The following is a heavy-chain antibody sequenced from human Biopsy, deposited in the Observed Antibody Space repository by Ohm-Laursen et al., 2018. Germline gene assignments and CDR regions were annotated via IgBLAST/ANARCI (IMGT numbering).Heavy chain of an antibody. J-gene: IGHJ3*01. D-gene: IGHD3-22*01. CDR3: ASVVLGPTNDAFDL. CDR1: GVSINGGRYY. CDR2: IYYSGTT. Sequence: SQTLSLTCTVSGVSINGGRYYWNWIRHHPGKGLEWIGYIYYSGTTNYNPSLKSRVTMSADTSKKQLSLRLRSVTAADTAMYYCASVVLGPTNDAFDLWGQGTMVVVSS. V-gene: IGHV4-61*01.